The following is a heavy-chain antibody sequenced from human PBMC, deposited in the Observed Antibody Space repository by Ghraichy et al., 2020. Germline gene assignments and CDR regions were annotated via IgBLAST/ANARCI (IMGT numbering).Heavy chain of an antibody. V-gene: IGHV4-31*03. D-gene: IGHD3-9*01. CDR3: ARVARDYDILTGYYPAWVDY. CDR2: IYYSGTT. CDR1: GGSISSGGYY. J-gene: IGHJ4*02. Sequence: SETLSLTCTVSGGSISSGGYYWSWIRQHPGKGLEWIGYIYYSGTTYYNPSLKSRFSISVDTSKNQFSLKLSSVTAADTAVYYCARVARDYDILTGYYPAWVDYWGQGTLVTVSS.